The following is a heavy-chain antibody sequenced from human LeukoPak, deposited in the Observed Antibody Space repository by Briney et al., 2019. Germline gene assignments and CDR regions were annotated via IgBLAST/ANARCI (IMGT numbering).Heavy chain of an antibody. Sequence: ASVKVSCKASSNTFTTYGLSWVRQAPGQGLEWMGWIGAYNGNTNYAQNLQGRVTMTTDTSTSTAYMELRSLRSDDTAVYYCARGPATLDYFDYWGQGTLVTVSS. D-gene: IGHD1-1*01. CDR3: ARGPATLDYFDY. J-gene: IGHJ4*02. CDR1: SNTFTTYG. V-gene: IGHV1-18*01. CDR2: IGAYNGNT.